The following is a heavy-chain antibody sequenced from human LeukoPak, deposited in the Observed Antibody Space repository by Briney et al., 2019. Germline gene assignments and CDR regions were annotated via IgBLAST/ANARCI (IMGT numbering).Heavy chain of an antibody. CDR1: GYTFISYY. Sequence: ASVKVSCKASGYTFISYYMHWVRQAPGQGLEWMGIINPSDASTTYAQKFQGRVTITTDESTSTAYMELSSLRSEDTAVYYCALGARITIFGVVPQPFDYWGQGTLVTVSS. CDR3: ALGARITIFGVVPQPFDY. V-gene: IGHV1-46*01. J-gene: IGHJ4*02. CDR2: INPSDAST. D-gene: IGHD3-3*01.